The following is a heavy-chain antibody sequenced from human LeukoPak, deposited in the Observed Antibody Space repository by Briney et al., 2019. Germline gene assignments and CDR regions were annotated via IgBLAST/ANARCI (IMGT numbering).Heavy chain of an antibody. CDR1: GLSFSSYT. CDR2: ISSSSGYI. J-gene: IGHJ6*04. V-gene: IGHV3-21*04. CDR3: ARPALDEDYYGMDV. Sequence: GGSLRLSCAASGLSFSSYTMNWVRQAPGKGLEWVASISSSSGYIYYADSLKGRFTVSRDNAKNSLYLQMNSLRSEDTAVYYCARPALDEDYYGMDVWGEGTTVTVSS. D-gene: IGHD6-6*01.